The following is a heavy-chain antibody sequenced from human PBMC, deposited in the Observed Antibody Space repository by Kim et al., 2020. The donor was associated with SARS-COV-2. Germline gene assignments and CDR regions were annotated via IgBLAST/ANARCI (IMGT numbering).Heavy chain of an antibody. J-gene: IGHJ4*02. CDR3: AASYGSGIYYIPPYY. V-gene: IGHV3-9*01. CDR2: ISWNSGSI. Sequence: GGSLRLSCAASGFTFDDYAMHWVRQAPGKGLEWVSGISWNSGSIGYADSVKGRFTISRDNAKNSLYLQMNSLRAEDTALYYCAASYGSGIYYIPPYYWGQGTLVTVSS. D-gene: IGHD3-10*01. CDR1: GFTFDDYA.